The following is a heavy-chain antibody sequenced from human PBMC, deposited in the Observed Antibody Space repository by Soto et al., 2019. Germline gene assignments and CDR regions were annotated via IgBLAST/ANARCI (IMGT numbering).Heavy chain of an antibody. D-gene: IGHD6-19*01. V-gene: IGHV1-18*01. Sequence: ASVKVSCKASGYTFTSYGISWVRQAPGQGLEWMGWISAYNGNTNYAQKLQGRVTMTTDTSTSTAYMELRSLRSDDTAVYYCARDNSGYSSGAFDYWGQGTLVTVSS. CDR2: ISAYNGNT. CDR1: GYTFTSYG. J-gene: IGHJ4*02. CDR3: ARDNSGYSSGAFDY.